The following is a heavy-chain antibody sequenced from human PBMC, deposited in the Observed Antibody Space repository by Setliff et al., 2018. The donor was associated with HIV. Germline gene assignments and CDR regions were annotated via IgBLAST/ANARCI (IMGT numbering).Heavy chain of an antibody. J-gene: IGHJ3*02. D-gene: IGHD3-22*01. CDR3: AKGDYYDTTYDAFDI. Sequence: GGSLRLSCAASGFTFSSYTMNWVRQAPGKGLEWVSSISGDTSDIYHADSVKGRFTISRDNYKNTLYLQMNSLRAEDTAVYYCAKGDYYDTTYDAFDIWGQGTMVTVSS. CDR2: ISGDTSDI. V-gene: IGHV3-21*01. CDR1: GFTFSSYT.